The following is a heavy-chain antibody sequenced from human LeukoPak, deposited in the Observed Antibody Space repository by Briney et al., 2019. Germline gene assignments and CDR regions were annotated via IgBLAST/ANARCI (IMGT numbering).Heavy chain of an antibody. CDR1: GYSFDTYW. CDR2: IYPADSDT. CDR3: ARTLQSYGHNYFDP. D-gene: IGHD3-16*01. V-gene: IGHV5-51*01. J-gene: IGHJ5*02. Sequence: GESLKISCKGSGYSFDTYWIGWVRQMPGRGLEWMGIIYPADSDTRYSPSFQGQVTISADTSISTAYLQWNSLKASDNAMYYCARTLQSYGHNYFDPWGQGTLVTVSS.